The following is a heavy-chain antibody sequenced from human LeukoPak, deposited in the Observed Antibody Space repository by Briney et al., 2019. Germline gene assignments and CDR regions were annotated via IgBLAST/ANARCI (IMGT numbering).Heavy chain of an antibody. CDR2: ISSSSSYI. V-gene: IGHV3-21*01. CDR3: ARDQDAALAPGDY. Sequence: GGSLRLSCAASGFTFSSYSMNWVRQAPGKGLEWVSSISSSSSYIYYADSVKGRFTISRDNAKNTLYLQMNSLRAEDTAVYYCARDQDAALAPGDYWGQGTLVTVSS. D-gene: IGHD2-15*01. J-gene: IGHJ4*02. CDR1: GFTFSSYS.